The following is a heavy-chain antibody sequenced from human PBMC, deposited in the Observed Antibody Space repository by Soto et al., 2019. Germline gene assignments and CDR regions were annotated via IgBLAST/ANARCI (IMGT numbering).Heavy chain of an antibody. V-gene: IGHV1-2*02. CDR3: AREESRDGYNEDFDY. D-gene: IGHD5-12*01. CDR1: GFTFTGYY. Sequence: DSVKVSCRASGFTFTGYYIHWVRQAPGQGLEWMGWINLNSGGTNYAQKFQGRVTMTRDTSIRTAYLDLSRLRSDETAVYYCAREESRDGYNEDFDYWGQGTLVTVSS. CDR2: INLNSGGT. J-gene: IGHJ4*02.